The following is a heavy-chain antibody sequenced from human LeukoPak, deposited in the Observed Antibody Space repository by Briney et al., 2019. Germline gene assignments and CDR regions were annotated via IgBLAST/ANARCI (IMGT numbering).Heavy chain of an antibody. CDR2: INHSGST. CDR1: GGSFSGYY. D-gene: IGHD6-19*01. J-gene: IGHJ3*02. V-gene: IGHV4-34*01. Sequence: PSETLSLTCAVNGGSFSGYYWSWIRQPPGKGLEWIGEINHSGSTNYNPSLKSRVTISVDTSKNQFSLKLSSVTAADTAVYYCARGKGYSSGWYVADAFDIWGQGTMVTVSS. CDR3: ARGKGYSSGWYVADAFDI.